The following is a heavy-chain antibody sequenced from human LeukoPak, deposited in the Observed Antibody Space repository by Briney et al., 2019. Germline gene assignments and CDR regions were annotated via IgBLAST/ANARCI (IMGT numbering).Heavy chain of an antibody. D-gene: IGHD3-22*01. Sequence: SETLSLTCAVYGGSFSGYYWSWIRQPPGKGLEWIGEINHSGNTNYNPSLKSRVTISVDTSKNQFSLKLSSVTAADTAVYYCARGAHDSSGYYYDYWGQGTLVTVSS. CDR3: ARGAHDSSGYYYDY. CDR2: INHSGNT. J-gene: IGHJ4*02. V-gene: IGHV4-34*01. CDR1: GGSFSGYY.